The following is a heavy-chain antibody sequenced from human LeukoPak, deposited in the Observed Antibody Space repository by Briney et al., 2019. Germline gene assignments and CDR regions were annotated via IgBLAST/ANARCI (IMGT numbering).Heavy chain of an antibody. CDR1: GYTFTGYY. CDR3: ARGVVPAAYYYYYGMDV. V-gene: IGHV1-2*03. J-gene: IGHJ6*02. CDR2: INPNSGGT. D-gene: IGHD2-2*01. Sequence: GASVKVSCKASGYTFTGYYMHWVQQAPGQGLEWMGWINPNSGGTNYAQKFQGRVTMTRDTSISTAYMELSRLRSDDTAVYYCARGVVPAAYYYYYGMDVWGQGTTVTVSS.